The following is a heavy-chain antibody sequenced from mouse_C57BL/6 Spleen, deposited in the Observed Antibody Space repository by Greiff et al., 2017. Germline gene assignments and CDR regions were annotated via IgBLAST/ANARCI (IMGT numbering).Heavy chain of an antibody. V-gene: IGHV1-19*01. D-gene: IGHD2-4*01. CDR2: INPYNGGT. Sequence: EVQLQQSGPVLVKPGASVKMSCKASGYTFTDYYMNWVKQSHGKSLEWIGVINPYNGGTSYNQKFKGKATLTVDKSSSTAYMELNSLTSEDSAVYYCARVYDYDGGDYWGQGTTLTVSS. CDR1: GYTFTDYY. J-gene: IGHJ2*01. CDR3: ARVYDYDGGDY.